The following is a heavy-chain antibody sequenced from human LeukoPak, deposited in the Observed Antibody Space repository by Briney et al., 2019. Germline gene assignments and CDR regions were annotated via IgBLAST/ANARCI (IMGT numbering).Heavy chain of an antibody. V-gene: IGHV1-69*04. CDR2: IIPIFGIA. Sequence: SVKVSCKASGGTFSSYAISWVRQAPGQGLEWMGRIIPIFGIANYAQKFQGRVTITADKSTSTAYMELSSLRSEDTAVYYCAGGLAAASMDVWGQGTTVTVSS. CDR1: GGTFSSYA. CDR3: AGGLAAASMDV. J-gene: IGHJ6*02. D-gene: IGHD6-13*01.